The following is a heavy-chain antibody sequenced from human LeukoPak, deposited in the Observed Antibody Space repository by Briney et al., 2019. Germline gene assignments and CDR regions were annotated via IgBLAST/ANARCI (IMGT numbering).Heavy chain of an antibody. CDR3: AVGAAAGTPGY. CDR1: GGSFSGYY. CDR2: INHSGST. Sequence: SETLSLTCAVYGGSFSGYYWSWIRQPPGKGLEWIGEINHSGSTNYNPSLKGRVTISVDTSKNQFSLKLSSVTAADTAVYYCAVGAAAGTPGYWGQGTLVTVSS. V-gene: IGHV4-34*01. J-gene: IGHJ4*02. D-gene: IGHD6-13*01.